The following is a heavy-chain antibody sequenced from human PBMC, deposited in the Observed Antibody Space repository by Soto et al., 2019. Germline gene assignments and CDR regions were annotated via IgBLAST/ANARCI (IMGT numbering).Heavy chain of an antibody. CDR2: IRSKANSYAT. CDR3: VNIFSRLSA. V-gene: IGHV3-73*01. Sequence: HPGGSLRLSCAASGFTFSGSAMHWVRQASGKGLEWVGRIRSKANSYATAYAASVKGRFTISRDDSKNTAYLQMNSLKTEDTAVYYCVNIFSRLSAWGQGTLVTVSS. D-gene: IGHD2-2*01. J-gene: IGHJ4*02. CDR1: GFTFSGSA.